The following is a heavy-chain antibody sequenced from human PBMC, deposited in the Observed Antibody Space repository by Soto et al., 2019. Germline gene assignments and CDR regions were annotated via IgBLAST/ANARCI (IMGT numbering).Heavy chain of an antibody. D-gene: IGHD2-2*02. CDR3: ARGLGFCSSTGCYIWFDY. CDR1: GFTFITYA. CDR2: ISGSGSST. V-gene: IGHV3-23*01. J-gene: IGHJ4*02. Sequence: GSLRLSCAASGFTFITYAISCVRNSPLKWREWVSAISGSGSSTYYADSVKGRFTISRDNSKNTLFLQMNSLRAEDTAVLYCARGLGFCSSTGCYIWFDYWGQGTLVTVSS.